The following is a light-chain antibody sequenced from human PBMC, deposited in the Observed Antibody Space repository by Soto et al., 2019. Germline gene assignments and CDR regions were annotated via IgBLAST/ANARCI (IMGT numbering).Light chain of an antibody. CDR1: SSDVGAYNF. V-gene: IGLV2-8*01. J-gene: IGLJ2*01. CDR2: EVT. Sequence: QSALTQPPSASGSPGQSVTISCTGSSSDVGAYNFVSWYQQHPGKAPKLMIYEVTNRPSGVPDRFSGSKSGNTASLTVSGLQTEDEADYYCSSYAGSTNLIFGGRTKLTVL. CDR3: SSYAGSTNLI.